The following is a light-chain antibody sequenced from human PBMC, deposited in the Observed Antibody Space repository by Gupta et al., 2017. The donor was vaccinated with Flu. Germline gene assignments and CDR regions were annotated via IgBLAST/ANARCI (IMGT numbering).Light chain of an antibody. J-gene: IGLJ3*02. CDR2: DVN. CDR1: SIGSYNY. Sequence: QSALTQPRSVSGSPGQSVTISCTGTSIGSYNYVSWYQQHPGKAPKLLIYDVNKWPSGVPDRFSGSKSDTTASLTNPWLQAEDGADYYCCSYAGSYTFWLFGGGTTLTVL. CDR3: CSYAGSYTFWL. V-gene: IGLV2-11*01.